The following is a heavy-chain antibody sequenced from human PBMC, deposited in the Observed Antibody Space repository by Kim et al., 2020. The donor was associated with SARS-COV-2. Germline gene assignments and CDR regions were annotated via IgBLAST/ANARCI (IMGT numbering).Heavy chain of an antibody. V-gene: IGHV1-69*02. D-gene: IGHD4-17*01. Sequence: NPAQKFQGRVTITADKSTSTAYMELSSLRSEDTAVYYCAARATTVTDFDYWGQGTLVTVSS. CDR3: AARATTVTDFDY. J-gene: IGHJ4*02.